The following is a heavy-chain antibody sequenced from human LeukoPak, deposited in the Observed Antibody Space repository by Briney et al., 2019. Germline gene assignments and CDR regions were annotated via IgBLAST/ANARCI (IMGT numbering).Heavy chain of an antibody. CDR3: ARDRGYDYVWGSYTYDY. CDR2: IYYSGST. Sequence: PSQTLSLICAVSGGSISSGVYYWSWIRQHPGKGLEWIGYIYYSGSTYYNPYLKSRVTISVDTSKNQFSLKLSSVTAADTAVYYCARDRGYDYVWGSYTYDYWGQGTLVTVSS. J-gene: IGHJ4*01. CDR1: GGSISSGVYY. D-gene: IGHD3-16*01. V-gene: IGHV4-31*11.